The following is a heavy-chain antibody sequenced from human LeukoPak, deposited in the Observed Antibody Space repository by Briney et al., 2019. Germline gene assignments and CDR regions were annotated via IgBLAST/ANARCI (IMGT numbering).Heavy chain of an antibody. J-gene: IGHJ4*02. CDR1: GFSLTTSGMC. V-gene: IGHV2-70*11. D-gene: IGHD6-19*01. Sequence: SGPTLVNPTQTLTLTCTFSGFSLTTSGMCVTWIRRPPGKALEWLARIDWDDDKYYSASLKTRLTISKDTSKNQVVLTMTNLDPVDTATFYCARALAVAGGSPFDYWGQGTLVTVSS. CDR3: ARALAVAGGSPFDY. CDR2: IDWDDDK.